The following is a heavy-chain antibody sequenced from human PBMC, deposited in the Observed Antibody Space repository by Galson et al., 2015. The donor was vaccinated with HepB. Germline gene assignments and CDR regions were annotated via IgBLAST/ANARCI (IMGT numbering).Heavy chain of an antibody. CDR3: ATEQGAVGATSAFDL. CDR2: IWYDGSNQ. Sequence: SLRLSCAASGFTFSRHGMHWVRQAPGKGLEWVALIWYDGSNQYYGDSVKGRFTISRDNAKNTLYLQMNSLRVEDTAVYYCATEQGAVGATSAFDLWGQGTMVTVSS. D-gene: IGHD1-26*01. CDR1: GFTFSRHG. J-gene: IGHJ3*01. V-gene: IGHV3-33*03.